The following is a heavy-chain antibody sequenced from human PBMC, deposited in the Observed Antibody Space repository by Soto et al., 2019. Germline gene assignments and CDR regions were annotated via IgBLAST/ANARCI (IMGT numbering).Heavy chain of an antibody. Sequence: GGSLRLSCAVSGFTFSSYAMSWVRQAPGKGLDWVSGISGSGGSTYYAESVKGRFTISRDNPKNTVYVQMNSLRPEDTAIYYCAKERNDFWSGTTGGFDHWGQGLLVTVSS. D-gene: IGHD3-3*01. CDR2: ISGSGGST. CDR3: AKERNDFWSGTTGGFDH. V-gene: IGHV3-23*01. J-gene: IGHJ4*02. CDR1: GFTFSSYA.